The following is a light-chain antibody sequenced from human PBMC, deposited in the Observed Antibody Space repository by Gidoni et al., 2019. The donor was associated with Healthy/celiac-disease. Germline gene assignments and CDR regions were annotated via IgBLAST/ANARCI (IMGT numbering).Light chain of an antibody. J-gene: IGKJ1*01. CDR2: LGS. Sequence: EIVMTQSPLSLPVTPGEPASISCTSSQSLLHSNGYNYLDWYLQKPGQSPQLLIYLGSNRASGVPDRFRGSGSGTDFTLTISRVEAEDVGVYYCMQALQTPWTFGQGTKVEIK. CDR1: QSLLHSNGYNY. V-gene: IGKV2-28*01. CDR3: MQALQTPWT.